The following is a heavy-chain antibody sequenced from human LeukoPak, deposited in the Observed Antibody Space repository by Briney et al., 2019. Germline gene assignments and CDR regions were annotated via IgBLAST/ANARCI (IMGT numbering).Heavy chain of an antibody. CDR1: GFTFSSYW. Sequence: PGGSLRLSCAASGFTFSSYWMHWVRQAPGKGLVWVSRINSDGSSTDYADSVKGRFTISRDNAKNTLYLQMNSLRVEDTAVYYCARRINTALVDYWGQGTLATVSS. D-gene: IGHD5-18*01. CDR3: ARRINTALVDY. V-gene: IGHV3-74*01. CDR2: INSDGSST. J-gene: IGHJ4*02.